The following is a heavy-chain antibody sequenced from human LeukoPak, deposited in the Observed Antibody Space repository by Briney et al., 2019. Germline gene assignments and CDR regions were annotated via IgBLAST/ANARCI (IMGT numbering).Heavy chain of an antibody. V-gene: IGHV3-30*04. CDR2: ISYDGSNK. D-gene: IGHD6-19*01. CDR1: GFTFSRYG. CDR3: AKDSSGWHLFDY. Sequence: GGSLRLSCAASGFTFSRYGMHWVRQAPGKGLEWVTAISYDGSNKYYADSVKGRFTISRDNSKNTLYLQMNSLRAEDTAVYYCAKDSSGWHLFDYWGQGTLVTVSS. J-gene: IGHJ4*02.